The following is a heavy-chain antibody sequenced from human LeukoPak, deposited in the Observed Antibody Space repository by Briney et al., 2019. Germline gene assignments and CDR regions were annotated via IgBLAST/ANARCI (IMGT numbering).Heavy chain of an antibody. Sequence: SETLSLTCTVSTDSISFYYWSWIRQPPGKGLEWIGYIYYSGSTNYNPSLKSRVTISVDTSKNQFSLKLSSVTAADTAVYFCARCRSYGADYWGQGTLVTVSS. CDR2: IYYSGST. J-gene: IGHJ4*02. CDR1: TDSISFYY. D-gene: IGHD1-26*01. CDR3: ARCRSYGADY. V-gene: IGHV4-59*01.